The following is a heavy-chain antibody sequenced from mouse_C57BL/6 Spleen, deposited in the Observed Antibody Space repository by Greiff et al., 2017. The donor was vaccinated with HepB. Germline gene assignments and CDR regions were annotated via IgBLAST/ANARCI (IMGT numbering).Heavy chain of an antibody. V-gene: IGHV3-6*01. J-gene: IGHJ1*03. CDR2: ISYDGSN. CDR1: GYSITSGYY. CDR3: ASNWDVWYFDV. D-gene: IGHD4-1*01. Sequence: EVKLQESGPGLVKPSQSLSLTCSVTGYSITSGYYWNWIRQFPGNKLEWMGYISYDGSNNYNPSLKNRISITRDTSKNQFFLKLNSVTTEDTATYYCASNWDVWYFDVWGTGTTVTVSS.